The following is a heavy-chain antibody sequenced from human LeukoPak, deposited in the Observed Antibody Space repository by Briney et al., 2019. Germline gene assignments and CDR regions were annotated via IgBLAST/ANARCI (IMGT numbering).Heavy chain of an antibody. CDR1: GYTFTVYY. V-gene: IGHV1-2*02. CDR3: ARGAGSGSLAYDYGMDV. CDR2: INPDSGDT. J-gene: IGHJ6*02. Sequence: ASVKVSCKASGYTFTVYYMHWVRQAPGQGLESMGWINPDSGDTNYEQKFQGRVTMTRDTSIGTAYMELSRLRSDDTALYYCARGAGSGSLAYDYGMDVWGQGTTVTASS. D-gene: IGHD3-10*01.